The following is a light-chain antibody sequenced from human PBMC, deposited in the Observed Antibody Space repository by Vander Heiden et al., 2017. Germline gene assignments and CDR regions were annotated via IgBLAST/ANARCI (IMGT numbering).Light chain of an antibody. Sequence: DIVMTQSPDYLAVSLGERATINCKSSQSVLYSSNNKNYLAWSQQKPGQPPKLLIYWASTRESGVPDRLSGRGSGTAFTLTISSMKAEDVAVSSCQQDDSAPQTFGAGTKVXIK. CDR3: QQDDSAPQT. J-gene: IGKJ4*01. CDR2: WAS. V-gene: IGKV4-1*01. CDR1: QSVLYSSNNKNY.